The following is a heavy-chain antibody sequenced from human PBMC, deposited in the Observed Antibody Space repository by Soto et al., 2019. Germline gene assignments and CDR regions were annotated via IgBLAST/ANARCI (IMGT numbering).Heavy chain of an antibody. CDR3: TTEHSGYLKEDDYYYMAV. J-gene: IGHJ6*03. D-gene: IGHD5-12*01. CDR2: IKSKTDGGTT. CDR1: GFTFSNAW. Sequence: EVQLVESGGGLVKPGGSLRLSCAASGFTFSNAWMSWVRQAPGKGLEWVGRIKSKTDGGTTDYAAPVKGRFTISRDDSKNTMYLQMNSRKTEDTAVYYCTTEHSGYLKEDDYYYMAVWGKGTTVTVSS. V-gene: IGHV3-15*01.